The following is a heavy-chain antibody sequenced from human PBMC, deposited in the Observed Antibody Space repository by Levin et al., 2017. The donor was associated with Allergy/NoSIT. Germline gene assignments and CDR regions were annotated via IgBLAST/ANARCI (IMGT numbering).Heavy chain of an antibody. CDR3: TKGKGYYGDFTGLGY. D-gene: IGHD3-9*01. Sequence: GSLRLSCAASGFTFDNAWMSWVRQAPGKGLEWLGRIMSRTSGGTTHYAAPVQGRFTISRDDSRNTFYLQMNSLKTEDAAVYYCTKGKGYYGDFTGLGYWGQGTLVTVSS. CDR1: GFTFDNAW. J-gene: IGHJ4*02. CDR2: IMSRTSGGTT. V-gene: IGHV3-15*01.